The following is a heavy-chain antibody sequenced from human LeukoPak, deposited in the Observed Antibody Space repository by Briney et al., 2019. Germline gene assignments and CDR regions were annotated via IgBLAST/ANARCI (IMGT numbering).Heavy chain of an antibody. J-gene: IGHJ4*02. CDR3: AKDLGYCSGTSCSAIDY. V-gene: IGHV3-21*01. CDR1: GFTFSSYS. D-gene: IGHD2-15*01. CDR2: ISSSSNYI. Sequence: PGGSLRLSCAASGFTFSSYSMNWVRQAPGKGLEWVSSISSSSNYIYYADSVKGRFTISRDNAKNSLYLQMNSLIPEDTAVYYCAKDLGYCSGTSCSAIDYWGQGTLVTVSS.